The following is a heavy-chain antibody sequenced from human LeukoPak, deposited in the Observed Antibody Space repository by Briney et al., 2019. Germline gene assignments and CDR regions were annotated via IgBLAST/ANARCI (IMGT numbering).Heavy chain of an antibody. CDR2: KKKDGSEK. CDR3: ARDPPGNYFDGTGYYS. Sequence: GGSLRLSFAASGFTFSSYWMSWVRQAPGKGLEWVANKKKDGSEKNYADSVNGRFTTSRDNAKNSLYLQMNSLRVEDTAVYYCARDPPGNYFDGTGYYSWGQGTLVTVSS. D-gene: IGHD3-22*01. V-gene: IGHV3-7*01. CDR1: GFTFSSYW. J-gene: IGHJ5*02.